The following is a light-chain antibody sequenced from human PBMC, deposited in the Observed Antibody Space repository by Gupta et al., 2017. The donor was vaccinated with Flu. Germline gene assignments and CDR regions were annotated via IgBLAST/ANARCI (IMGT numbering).Light chain of an antibody. CDR2: SNS. CDR1: SSNIGRNT. J-gene: IGLJ3*02. Sequence: QSVLTQPPSASGTPGQRVTISCSGSSSNIGRNTVNWYQQLPGSAPKLLIYSNSRRHSGRPDRFSGSKSGTSASVATSGLQSEDEADYYCAAWDDSRNGPVFGGGTKLTVL. V-gene: IGLV1-44*01. CDR3: AAWDDSRNGPV.